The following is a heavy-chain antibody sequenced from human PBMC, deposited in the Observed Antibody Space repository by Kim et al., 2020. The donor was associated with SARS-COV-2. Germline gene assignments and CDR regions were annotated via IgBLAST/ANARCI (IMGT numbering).Heavy chain of an antibody. J-gene: IGHJ4*02. V-gene: IGHV3-66*01. CDR3: ARDPDTAMALDY. CDR1: GFTVSSNY. Sequence: GVSLRLSCAASGFTVSSNYMSWVRQALGKGLEWVSVIYSGGSTYYADSVKGRFTISRDNSKNTLYLQMNSLRAEDTAVYYCARDPDTAMALDYWGQGTLVTVSS. D-gene: IGHD5-18*01. CDR2: IYSGGST.